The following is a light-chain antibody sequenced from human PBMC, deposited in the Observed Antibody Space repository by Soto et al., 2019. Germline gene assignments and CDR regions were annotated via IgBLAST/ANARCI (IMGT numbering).Light chain of an antibody. CDR3: LQRSDWGT. CDR2: DAS. J-gene: IGKJ4*01. Sequence: EIVLTQSPATLSLSPGERATLSCRASQSVSRYLAWYQQKPGQAPRLLIYDASNRATGIPARFSGSGSGTDFTLSISSLEPLDFAVYYCLQRSDWGTFDGATKVEIK. V-gene: IGKV3-11*01. CDR1: QSVSRY.